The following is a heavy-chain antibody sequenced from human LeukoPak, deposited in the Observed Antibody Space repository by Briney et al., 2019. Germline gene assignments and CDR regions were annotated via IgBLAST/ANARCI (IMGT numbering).Heavy chain of an antibody. CDR2: TIPMSGTP. J-gene: IGHJ4*02. V-gene: IGHV1-69*13. CDR3: TRGSIGGRFDY. D-gene: IGHD2-15*01. Sequence: GASVKVSCKPSGATFSSQTISCVRQAPYQRPAWMGGTIPMSGTPNYAQRFQGRVTITADDSTTTVYMELRSLTSEDTAVYYCTRGSIGGRFDYWGQGTVVIVSS. CDR1: GATFSSQT.